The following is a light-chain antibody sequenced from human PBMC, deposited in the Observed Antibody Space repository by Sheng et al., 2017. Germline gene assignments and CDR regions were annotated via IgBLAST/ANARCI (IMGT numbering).Light chain of an antibody. V-gene: IGKV3-15*01. J-gene: IGKJ1*01. CDR1: QSVSIY. CDR3: QQYLTWPRT. Sequence: EIVLTQSPATLSLSPGERATLSCRASQSVSIYLAWYQQIPGQVPRLLIHRASTRASGIAARFSGSGSGTEFTLTISSLQSEDFAVYYCQQYLTWPRTFGQGTKVEIK. CDR2: RAS.